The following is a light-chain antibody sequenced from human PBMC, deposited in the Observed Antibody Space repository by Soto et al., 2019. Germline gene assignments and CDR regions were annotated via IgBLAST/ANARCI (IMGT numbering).Light chain of an antibody. CDR1: QSFSSK. V-gene: IGKV3-15*01. CDR3: QKYYNWPLT. Sequence: EIVMTQSPATLSVSPGERATLSCRASQSFSSKVAWYQQKTGQAPRLLIYGKSTRVTGIPDRFSGSGSGTEFTLTISSLQSEDFAVYYCQKYYNWPLTFGGGTKVDIK. CDR2: GKS. J-gene: IGKJ4*01.